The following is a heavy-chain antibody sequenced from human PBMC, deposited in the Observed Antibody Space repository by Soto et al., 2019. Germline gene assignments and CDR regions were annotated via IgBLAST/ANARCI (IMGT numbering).Heavy chain of an antibody. D-gene: IGHD1-26*01. J-gene: IGHJ4*02. CDR1: GFIFSNYV. Sequence: EVQLVDSGGGLVQPGGSLRRSCAASGFIFSNYVMSWVRQAPGKGLEWVSSISDSGGTSYYADSVKGRFTISRDNSKITLYLQMNSLRAEDTAIYYCAKRPRALLTFDYWGQGTLVTVSS. V-gene: IGHV3-23*04. CDR3: AKRPRALLTFDY. CDR2: ISDSGGTS.